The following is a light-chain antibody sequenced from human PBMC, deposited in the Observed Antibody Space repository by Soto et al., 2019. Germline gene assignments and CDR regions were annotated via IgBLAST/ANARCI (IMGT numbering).Light chain of an antibody. V-gene: IGKV1-13*02. CDR1: LDITTA. CDR2: DGS. Sequence: IQLTQSPSSLSASVGDTVTITCRASLDITTALAWYQQTPGKPPKVLIYDGSSLQSGVPSRFSGSGSGTHFTLTISSLQPEDFATYFCQQFIAYPHTFGQGTKLEIK. J-gene: IGKJ2*01. CDR3: QQFIAYPHT.